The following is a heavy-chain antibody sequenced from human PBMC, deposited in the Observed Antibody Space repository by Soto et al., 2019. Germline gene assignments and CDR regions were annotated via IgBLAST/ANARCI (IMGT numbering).Heavy chain of an antibody. CDR3: ATQPAP. Sequence: QVQLQESGPGLVKPSETLSLTCTVSGGSITRGGYYWSWIRQHPGKGLEWIGYIYNSGTTYYNPSHNSRIPNSQDPSKTQFPLNLTPVTAPDTPVYYCATQPAPWGQGTLVTVSS. CDR2: IYNSGTT. V-gene: IGHV4-31*03. J-gene: IGHJ5*02. CDR1: GGSITRGGYY. D-gene: IGHD5-18*01.